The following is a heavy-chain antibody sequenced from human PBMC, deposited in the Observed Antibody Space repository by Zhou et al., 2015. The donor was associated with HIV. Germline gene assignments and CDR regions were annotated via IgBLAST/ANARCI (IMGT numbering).Heavy chain of an antibody. J-gene: IGHJ4*02. CDR2: TSRDGDYR. D-gene: IGHD6-19*01. CDR3: AKGSSGWYIASNFDY. V-gene: IGHV3-30*18. CDR1: GFTFSLFG. Sequence: QVQLVESGGGVVQPGRSLRLSCEASGFTFSLFGIHWVRQAPGKGLEWVAVTSRDGDYRYYSDSVKGRFTVSRDNSKNTASLQMNSLRAEDTALYYCAKGSSGWYIASNFDYWGQGTLVTVSS.